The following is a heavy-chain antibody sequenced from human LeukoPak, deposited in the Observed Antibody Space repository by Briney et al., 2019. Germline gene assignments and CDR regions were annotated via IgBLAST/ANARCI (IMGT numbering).Heavy chain of an antibody. CDR3: ARQIGITMIVVVITPYDY. V-gene: IGHV3-23*01. Sequence: GGSLRLSCAASGFTFSSYAMSWVRQAPGKGLEWVSAISGSGGSTYYADSVKGRFTISRDNSENTLYLQMNSLRAEDTAVYYCARQIGITMIVVVITPYDYWGQGTLVTVSS. J-gene: IGHJ4*02. D-gene: IGHD3-22*01. CDR2: ISGSGGST. CDR1: GFTFSSYA.